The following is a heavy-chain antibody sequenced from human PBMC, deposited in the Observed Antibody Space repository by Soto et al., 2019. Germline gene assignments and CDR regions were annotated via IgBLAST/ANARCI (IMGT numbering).Heavy chain of an antibody. CDR1: GFTFTSSA. Sequence: ASVKVSCKASGFTFTSSAMQWERQARGQRLEWIGWIIVGSGNTNYAQKFQERVTITRDMSTSTAYMELSSLRSEDTAVYYCAAADSYSGYVKFDYWGQGTLVTVSS. J-gene: IGHJ4*02. CDR2: IIVGSGNT. V-gene: IGHV1-58*02. CDR3: AAADSYSGYVKFDY. D-gene: IGHD5-12*01.